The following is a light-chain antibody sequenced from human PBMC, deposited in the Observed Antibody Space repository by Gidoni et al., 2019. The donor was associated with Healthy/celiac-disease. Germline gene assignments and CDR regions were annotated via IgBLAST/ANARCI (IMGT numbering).Light chain of an antibody. CDR1: QRVSSN. CDR2: GAP. CDR3: QQYNNWPPELT. V-gene: IGKV3-15*01. J-gene: IGKJ4*01. Sequence: IVMTQSPATLSVSPGERATRPCRASQRVSSNLAWYQQKPGQAPRLLIYGAPTRATGIPARFSGSGSGTEFTLTISSLQSEDFAVYYCQQYNNWPPELTFGGGTKVEIK.